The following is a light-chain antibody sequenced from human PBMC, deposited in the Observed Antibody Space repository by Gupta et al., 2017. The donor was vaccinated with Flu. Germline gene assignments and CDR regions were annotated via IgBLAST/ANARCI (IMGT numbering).Light chain of an antibody. CDR3: QSYDSSRSGYV. CDR1: SSNIGAGYN. CDR2: GNT. J-gene: IGLJ1*01. Sequence: QSVLTQPPSVSGAPGHTVTIPCTGSSSNIGAGYNLQWYQQLPGTAPKLLIYGNTNRHSGVPDRFSGSKSGTSASPAITSASLAITGLQAEDEADYYCQSYDSSRSGYVFGTGTKVTVL. V-gene: IGLV1-40*01.